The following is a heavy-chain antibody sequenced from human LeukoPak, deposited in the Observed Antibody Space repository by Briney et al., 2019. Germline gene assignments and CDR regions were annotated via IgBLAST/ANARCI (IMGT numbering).Heavy chain of an antibody. D-gene: IGHD4-17*01. J-gene: IGHJ6*02. Sequence: PGGSLRLSCAASGFTFSSYWMHWVRHAPGKGLVWVSRINSDGSSTSYADSVKGRFTISRDNAKNTLYLQMNSLRAEDTAVYYCASLRGEDYGDKYYYYGMDVWGQGTTVTVSS. CDR1: GFTFSSYW. CDR3: ASLRGEDYGDKYYYYGMDV. V-gene: IGHV3-74*01. CDR2: INSDGSST.